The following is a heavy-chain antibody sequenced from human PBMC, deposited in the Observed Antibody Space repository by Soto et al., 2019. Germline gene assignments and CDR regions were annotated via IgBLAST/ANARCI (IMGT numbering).Heavy chain of an antibody. CDR2: ISDDSSYI. CDR1: GFMFSAYT. D-gene: IGHD3-22*01. J-gene: IGHJ4*02. CDR3: ATPYYFTH. Sequence: GGSLRLSCAASGFMFSAYTMNWVRQAPGKGLEWLSSISDDSSYIDYADSLRGRFTVSRDNARNSLYLRIDSLGVEDTAVYYCATPYYFTHWGPGTLVTVSS. V-gene: IGHV3-21*06.